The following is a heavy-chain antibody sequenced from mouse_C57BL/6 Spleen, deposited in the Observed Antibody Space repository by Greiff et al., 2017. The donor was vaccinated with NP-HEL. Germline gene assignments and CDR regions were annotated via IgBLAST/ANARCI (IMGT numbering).Heavy chain of an antibody. V-gene: IGHV1-26*01. CDR3: ARSTVV. J-gene: IGHJ3*01. CDR2: INPNNGGT. D-gene: IGHD1-1*01. Sequence: VQLQQSGPELVKPGASVKISCKASGYTFTDYYMNWVKQSHGKSLEWIGDINPNNGGTSYNQKFKGKATLTVDKSSSTAYMELRSLTSEDSAVYYCARSTVVWGQGTLVTVSA. CDR1: GYTFTDYY.